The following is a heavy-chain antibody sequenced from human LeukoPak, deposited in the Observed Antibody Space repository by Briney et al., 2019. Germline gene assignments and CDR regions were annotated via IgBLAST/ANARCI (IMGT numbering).Heavy chain of an antibody. J-gene: IGHJ6*03. V-gene: IGHV1-18*01. CDR1: GYTFTSYG. CDR3: ARESYCSSTSCYEGYYYYYMDV. D-gene: IGHD2-2*01. Sequence: GASVKVSCKASGYTFTSYGISWVRQAPGQGLEWMGWISAYNGNTNYAQKLQGRVTMTTDTSTSTAYMELRSLRSDDTAVYYCARESYCSSTSCYEGYYYYYMDVWGKGTTVTV. CDR2: ISAYNGNT.